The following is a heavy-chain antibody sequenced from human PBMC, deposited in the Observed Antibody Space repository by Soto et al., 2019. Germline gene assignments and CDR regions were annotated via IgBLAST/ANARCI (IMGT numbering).Heavy chain of an antibody. J-gene: IGHJ3*02. CDR1: GFIFSSYS. V-gene: IGHV3-30-3*01. D-gene: IGHD2-21*01. Sequence: QVQLVESGGGVVQPGRSLRLSCAASGFIFSSYSMHWVRQAPGKGLEWVAIISNDGSNKYYVDSVKGRFTISRDNSNNTLSLQMNSLRAEETAVYYCARDQFLDAFDIWGQGTMVTVSS. CDR3: ARDQFLDAFDI. CDR2: ISNDGSNK.